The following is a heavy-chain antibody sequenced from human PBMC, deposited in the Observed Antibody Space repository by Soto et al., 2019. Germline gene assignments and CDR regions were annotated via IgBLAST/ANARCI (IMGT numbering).Heavy chain of an antibody. CDR2: ISSSSSTI. D-gene: IGHD3-3*01. CDR1: GFTFSSYS. V-gene: IGHV3-48*02. CDR3: ARRERVYDFWSGYYGTSDY. J-gene: IGHJ4*02. Sequence: GGSLRLSCAASGFTFSSYSMNWVRQAPGKGLEWVSYISSSSSTIYYADSVKGRFTISRDNAKNSLYLQMNSLRDEDTAVYYCARRERVYDFWSGYYGTSDYWGQGTLVTVSS.